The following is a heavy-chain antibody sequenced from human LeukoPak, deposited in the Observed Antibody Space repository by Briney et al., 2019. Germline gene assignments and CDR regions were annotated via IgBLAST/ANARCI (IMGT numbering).Heavy chain of an antibody. J-gene: IGHJ5*01. CDR3: ARPISGGLAVTADWFHP. Sequence: PGGSLRLSCTASGFAFSVYAMSWLCQPPGKGLEWVSTINANSGTTSYAASVWGRFTISRDNSKSTLYLQLNTLRADDTATYYCARPISGGLAVTADWFHPWGQGTLVVVSS. CDR2: INANSGTT. V-gene: IGHV3-23*01. CDR1: GFAFSVYA. D-gene: IGHD6-19*01.